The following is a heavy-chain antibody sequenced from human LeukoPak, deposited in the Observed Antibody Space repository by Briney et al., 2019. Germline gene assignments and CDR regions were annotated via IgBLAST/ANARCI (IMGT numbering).Heavy chain of an antibody. CDR1: GFTFSSYG. CDR3: ARAARDYYDSSGYYSGGNWFDP. J-gene: IGHJ5*02. D-gene: IGHD3-22*01. V-gene: IGHV3-30*03. Sequence: GGSLRLSCAASGFTFSSYGMHWVRQAPGKGLEWVAVIANDGRDKKYADSVKGRFTISRDNSKNTLYLQMNSLRAEDTAVYYCARAARDYYDSSGYYSGGNWFDPWGQGTLVTVSS. CDR2: IANDGRDK.